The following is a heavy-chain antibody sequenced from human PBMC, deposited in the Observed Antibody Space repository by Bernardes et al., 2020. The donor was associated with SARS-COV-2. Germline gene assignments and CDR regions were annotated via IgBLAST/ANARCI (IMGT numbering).Heavy chain of an antibody. Sequence: SETLSLTCTVSGGSISSSNYYWGWIRQPPGKGLEWIGSIYSSGSSYYNPSLQSRVRESVDTSKNQFSLRLSFVTAADTAVYYCAGSSCGIDCYIGGLRSWGYGMDVWGQGTTVSVSS. V-gene: IGHV4-39*01. CDR3: AGSSCGIDCYIGGLRSWGYGMDV. J-gene: IGHJ6*02. CDR2: IYSSGSS. D-gene: IGHD2-21*02. CDR1: GGSISSSNYY.